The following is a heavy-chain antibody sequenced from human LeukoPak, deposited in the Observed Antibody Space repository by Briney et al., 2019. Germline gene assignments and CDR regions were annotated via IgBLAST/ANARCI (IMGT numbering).Heavy chain of an antibody. CDR1: GGSISTYY. J-gene: IGHJ4*02. V-gene: IGHV4-39*01. CDR2: IYYSGST. D-gene: IGHD3-16*01. CDR3: VRGSTLRHYQC. Sequence: PSETLSLTCTDSGGSISTYYWSWIRRPPGKGLEWIGSIYYSGSTYYNPSLKSRVTVSVDTSKNQFSLNLSSVTAADTAVYYCVRGSTLRHYQCWGQGTLVTVSS.